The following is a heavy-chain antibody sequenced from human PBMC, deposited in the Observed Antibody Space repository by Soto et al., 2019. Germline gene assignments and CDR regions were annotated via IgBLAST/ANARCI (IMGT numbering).Heavy chain of an antibody. J-gene: IGHJ6*03. V-gene: IGHV4-34*01. CDR3: ASTYYYNMDV. Sequence: PSETLSLTCAVYGGSFSGYYWSWIRQPPGKGLEWIGEINHSGSTNYNPSLKSRVTISVDTSKNQFSLKLSSVTAADTAVYYCASTYYYNMDVWGKGTTVTVSS. CDR2: INHSGST. CDR1: GGSFSGYY.